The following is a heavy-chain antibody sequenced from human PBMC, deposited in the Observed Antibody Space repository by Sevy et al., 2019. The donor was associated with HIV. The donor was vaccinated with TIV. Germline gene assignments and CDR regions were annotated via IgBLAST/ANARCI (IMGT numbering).Heavy chain of an antibody. CDR2: IVVGSGNR. D-gene: IGHD3-22*01. CDR1: GFTFSSSA. CDR3: AADPLGSSGSYFDY. V-gene: IGHV1-58*01. J-gene: IGHJ4*02. Sequence: ASVKVSCKASGFTFSSSAVQWGRQARGPRLEWIGWIVVGSGNRNYAQKFQERVTITRDMSTSTVYMELSSLRSEDTAVYYCAADPLGSSGSYFDYWGQGTLVTVSS.